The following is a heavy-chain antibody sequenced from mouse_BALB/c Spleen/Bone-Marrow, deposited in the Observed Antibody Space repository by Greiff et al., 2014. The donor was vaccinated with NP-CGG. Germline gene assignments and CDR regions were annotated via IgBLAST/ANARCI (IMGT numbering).Heavy chain of an antibody. D-gene: IGHD1-1*01. Sequence: EVKLQGSGPGLVKPSQSLSLTCTVTGYSITSDYALDWIRQFSGNKLEWMGYISYSGSTSYNPSLKSRISITRDTSKNQFFLQLNSVTTEDTATYYCARSYYYGSSPFAYWGQGTLVTVSA. CDR3: ARSYYYGSSPFAY. J-gene: IGHJ3*01. CDR2: ISYSGST. CDR1: GYSITSDYA. V-gene: IGHV3-2*02.